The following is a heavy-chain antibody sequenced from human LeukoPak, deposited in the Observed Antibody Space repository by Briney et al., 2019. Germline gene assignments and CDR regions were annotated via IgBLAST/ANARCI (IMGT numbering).Heavy chain of an antibody. CDR3: ARGWMATIHFDS. D-gene: IGHD5-24*01. J-gene: IGHJ4*02. CDR2: IYYSGTT. V-gene: IGHV4-31*03. Sequence: PSQTLSLTCTVSGDSISSGGYYWSWIRQLPGKGLEWIGYIYYSGTTYCNPSLKSRVTISVDTSKNQFSLKLNSVTAADTAVYYCARGWMATIHFDSWGQGTLVTASS. CDR1: GDSISSGGYY.